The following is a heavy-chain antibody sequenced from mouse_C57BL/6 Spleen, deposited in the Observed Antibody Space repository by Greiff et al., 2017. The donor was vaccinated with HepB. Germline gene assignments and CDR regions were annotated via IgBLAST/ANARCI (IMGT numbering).Heavy chain of an antibody. J-gene: IGHJ4*01. Sequence: VKLQQSGPELVKPGASVKISCKASGYSFTSYYIHWVKQRPGQGLEWIGWIYPGSGNTKYNEKFKGKATLTADTSSSTAYMQLSSLTSEDSAVYYCARHGLRRGYYYAMDYWGQGTSVTVSS. CDR2: IYPGSGNT. CDR3: ARHGLRRGYYYAMDY. V-gene: IGHV1-66*01. CDR1: GYSFTSYY. D-gene: IGHD2-4*01.